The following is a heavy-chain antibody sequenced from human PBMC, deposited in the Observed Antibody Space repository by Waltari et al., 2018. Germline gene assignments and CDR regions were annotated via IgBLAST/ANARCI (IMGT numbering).Heavy chain of an antibody. V-gene: IGHV1-69-2*01. CDR3: ATALGDSISASRPFEI. Sequence: EVRLLQSGAEVKKPGPTLKISCRLPGYTISNYYIHWIQQAPGKGLQWMGLVDPEDGQTIYAEALQGRISMTADSSTETVYMELTSLTSDDSAVYYCATALGDSISASRPFEIWGQGTVITVSS. D-gene: IGHD3-3*02. J-gene: IGHJ3*02. CDR2: VDPEDGQT. CDR1: GYTISNYY.